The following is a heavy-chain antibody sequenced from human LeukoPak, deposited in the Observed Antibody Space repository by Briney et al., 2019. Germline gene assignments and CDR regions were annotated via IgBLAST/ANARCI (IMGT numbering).Heavy chain of an antibody. J-gene: IGHJ5*01. CDR3: AKDRGASCYNIFDC. CDR2: VSASGGST. CDR1: GFLFSDYA. D-gene: IGHD2-2*02. V-gene: IGHV3-23*01. Sequence: PGGSLRLSCAASGFLFSDYATTWVRQAPGKGLEWVSSVSASGGSTYYGDSVKGRFTISRDNSNNTLFLHMNSLRADDTAVYYCAKDRGASCYNIFDCWGRGTLVTVSS.